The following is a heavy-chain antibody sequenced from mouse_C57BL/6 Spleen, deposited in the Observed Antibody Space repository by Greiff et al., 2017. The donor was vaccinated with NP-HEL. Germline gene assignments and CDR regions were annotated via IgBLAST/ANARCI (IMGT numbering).Heavy chain of an antibody. Sequence: QVQLQQPGAELVKPGASVKLSCKASGYTFNSNWMQWVKQRPGQGLEWIGEIDPSDSYTNYNQKFKGKATLTVDTSSSTAYMQLSSLTSEDSAVYYCATDYGSSYDAMDYWGQGTSVTVSS. CDR3: ATDYGSSYDAMDY. J-gene: IGHJ4*01. CDR2: IDPSDSYT. V-gene: IGHV1-50*01. CDR1: GYTFNSNW. D-gene: IGHD1-1*01.